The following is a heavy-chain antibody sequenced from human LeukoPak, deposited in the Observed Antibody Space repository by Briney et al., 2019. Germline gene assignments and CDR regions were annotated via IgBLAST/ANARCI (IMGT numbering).Heavy chain of an antibody. J-gene: IGHJ6*02. Sequence: SETPSLTCTVSGGSISSYYWSWIRQPPGKGLEWIGYIYYSGNTNYNPSLKSRVTISVDTSKNQFSLKLSSVTAADTAMYYCARCGSYYYYYGMDVWGQGTTVTVSS. V-gene: IGHV4-59*08. CDR3: ARCGSYYYYYGMDV. CDR1: GGSISSYY. D-gene: IGHD1-26*01. CDR2: IYYSGNT.